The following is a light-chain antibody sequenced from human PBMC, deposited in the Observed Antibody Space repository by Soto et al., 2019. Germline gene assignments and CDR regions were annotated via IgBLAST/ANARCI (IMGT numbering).Light chain of an antibody. J-gene: IGKJ5*01. V-gene: IGKV1-16*01. CDR3: QHYDGYPQI. CDR1: QGISTF. Sequence: DIQMTQSPSSQSASVGDRVTITCRASQGISTFLAWFQQKPGKAPKTLIYAASSLHSGVPSRFSGSGSGTDFTLTISSLQPEDFATYYCQHYDGYPQIFGQGTRLEIK. CDR2: AAS.